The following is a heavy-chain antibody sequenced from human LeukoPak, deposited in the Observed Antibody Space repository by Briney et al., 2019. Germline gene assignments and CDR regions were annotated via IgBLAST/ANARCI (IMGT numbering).Heavy chain of an antibody. CDR3: ARGKRLDY. Sequence: NPSETLSLTCTVSGDSMSNYFCSWIRQPPGKVLGWIAYIFYSGSTNYSPSLKSRVTISVNTSKNQFSLKVSSVTAADTAVYYCARGKRLDYWGPGTLVTVSS. CDR1: GDSMSNYF. CDR2: IFYSGST. J-gene: IGHJ4*02. V-gene: IGHV4-59*01.